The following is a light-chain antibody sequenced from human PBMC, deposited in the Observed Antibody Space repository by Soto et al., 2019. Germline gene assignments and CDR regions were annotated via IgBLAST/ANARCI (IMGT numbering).Light chain of an antibody. J-gene: IGLJ1*01. CDR3: SSYTNIGAPV. Sequence: QSALTQPASVSGSPGQSITISCTGTDSDIGRYNYVSWYQQHPGKAPKFIIYEVTNRPSGVSDRFSGSKSGNTASLTISGLQAEDEADYYCSSYTNIGAPVFGTGTKLTVL. CDR2: EVT. CDR1: DSDIGRYNY. V-gene: IGLV2-14*01.